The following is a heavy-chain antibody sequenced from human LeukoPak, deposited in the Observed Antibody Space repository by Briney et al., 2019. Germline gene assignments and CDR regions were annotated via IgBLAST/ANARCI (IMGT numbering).Heavy chain of an antibody. J-gene: IGHJ6*04. CDR2: ISAYNGNT. CDR3: ARERESSSWPSYYYYYGMDV. V-gene: IGHV1-18*04. CDR1: GYTFTSYG. Sequence: EASVTVSCKASGYTFTSYGISWVRQAPGQGLEWMGWISAYNGNTNYAQKLQGRVTMTTDTSTSTAYMELRSLRSDDTAVYYCARERESSSWPSYYYYYGMDVWGKGTTVTVSS. D-gene: IGHD6-13*01.